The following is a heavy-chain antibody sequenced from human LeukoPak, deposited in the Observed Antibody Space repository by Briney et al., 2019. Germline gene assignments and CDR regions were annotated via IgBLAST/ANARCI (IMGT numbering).Heavy chain of an antibody. Sequence: GGSLRLSCAASGFTFSSYEMNWVRQAPGKGLEWVSYISSSGSTIYYADSVKGRFTISRDNSKNTLYLQMNSLKTEDTAVYYCTTDVHEDWGQGTLVTVSS. D-gene: IGHD6-6*01. CDR2: ISSSGSTI. CDR1: GFTFSSYE. V-gene: IGHV3-48*03. CDR3: TTDVHED. J-gene: IGHJ4*02.